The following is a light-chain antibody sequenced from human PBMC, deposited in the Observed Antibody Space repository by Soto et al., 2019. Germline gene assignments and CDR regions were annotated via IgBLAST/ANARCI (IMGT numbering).Light chain of an antibody. Sequence: VLSQSPGTLSLSPGERATLSCRASQSVSNNYLAWYQQKPGQAPRLLIYGASNRATGIPDRFSGSGSGTDFTLTISRLEPEDFAVYYCQQFSSYPLTFGGGTKVDIK. CDR2: GAS. CDR3: QQFSSYPLT. J-gene: IGKJ4*01. V-gene: IGKV3-20*01. CDR1: QSVSNNY.